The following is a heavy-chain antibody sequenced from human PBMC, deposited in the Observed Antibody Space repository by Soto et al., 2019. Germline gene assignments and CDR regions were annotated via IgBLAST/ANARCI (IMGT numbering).Heavy chain of an antibody. Sequence: GASVKVSCKVSGYTLTELSMHWVRQAPGKGLEWMGGFDPEDGETIYAQKFQGRVTMTEDTSTDTAYMELSSLRSEDTAVYYCATCERVGATYYYYGMDVWGQGTTVTVSS. J-gene: IGHJ6*02. D-gene: IGHD1-26*01. CDR1: GYTLTELS. CDR3: ATCERVGATYYYYGMDV. CDR2: FDPEDGET. V-gene: IGHV1-24*01.